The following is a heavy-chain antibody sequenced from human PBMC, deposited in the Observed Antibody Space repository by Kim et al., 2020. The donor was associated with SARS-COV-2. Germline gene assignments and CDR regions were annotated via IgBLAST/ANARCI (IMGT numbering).Heavy chain of an antibody. V-gene: IGHV4-4*07. D-gene: IGHD2-15*01. Sequence: SETLSLTCTVSGGSISSYYWSWIRQPAGKGLELMGLIYTSGSTNYNSSLKIRIPMSVDTSKNQFSLQLSPVTAAATAVYYFSRPSGRVVADCWFVPWGQG. CDR2: IYTSGST. CDR3: SRPSGRVVADCWFVP. J-gene: IGHJ5*02. CDR1: GGSISSYY.